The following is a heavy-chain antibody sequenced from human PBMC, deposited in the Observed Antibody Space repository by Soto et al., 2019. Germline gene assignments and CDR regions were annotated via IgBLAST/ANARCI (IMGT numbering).Heavy chain of an antibody. CDR3: TGTFSS. J-gene: IGHJ4*02. V-gene: IGHV3-23*01. Sequence: GGSLRLSCAASGFTFSTYAMSWVRQAPGKGLEWVSAISSGGTSTYYADSVKGRFTISRDNSKNTLFLQMISLRAEDTAIYYCTGTFSSWGQGTLVTVSS. CDR1: GFTFSTYA. CDR2: ISSGGTST. D-gene: IGHD1-1*01.